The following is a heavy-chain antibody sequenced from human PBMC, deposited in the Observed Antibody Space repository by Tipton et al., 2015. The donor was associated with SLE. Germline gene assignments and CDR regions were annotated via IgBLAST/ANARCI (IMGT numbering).Heavy chain of an antibody. CDR3: AREGVGYQLFPDYYYYYMDV. CDR1: GGSMTNYY. CDR2: VHYSGST. V-gene: IGHV4-59*12. D-gene: IGHD2-2*01. J-gene: IGHJ6*03. Sequence: TLSLTCIVSGGSMTNYYWSWIRQPPGKGLEWIGYVHYSGSTNYNPSLKSRVTISVDTSKNQFSLKLSSVTAADTAVYYCAREGVGYQLFPDYYYYYMDVWGKGTTVTVSS.